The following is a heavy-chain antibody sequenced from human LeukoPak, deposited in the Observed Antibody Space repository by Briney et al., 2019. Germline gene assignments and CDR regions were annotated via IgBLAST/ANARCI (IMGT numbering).Heavy chain of an antibody. CDR1: GFTFSSYW. J-gene: IGHJ5*02. CDR2: IRSDGSSN. V-gene: IGHV3-30*02. Sequence: GGSLRLSCAASGFTFSSYWMSWVRQAPGKGLEWVTFIRSDGSSNYYGDSVKGRFTLSRDNFKNTLSLQMNSLRAEDTAVYYCARDLDTYVWGSYVSWGQGTLVTVSS. CDR3: ARDLDTYVWGSYVS. D-gene: IGHD3-16*01.